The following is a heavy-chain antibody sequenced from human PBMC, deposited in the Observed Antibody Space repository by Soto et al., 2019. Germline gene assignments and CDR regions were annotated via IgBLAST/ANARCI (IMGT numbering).Heavy chain of an antibody. CDR1: GFTFSSYG. Sequence: QVQLVESGGGVVQPGRSLRLSCAASGFTFSSYGMHWVRQDPGKGLEWVAVILYDGSNKYYADSVKGRFTISRDNSKNTLYLQMNSLRAEDTAVSYCARSGDYMAYWGQGNLVTVSS. CDR2: ILYDGSNK. D-gene: IGHD4-17*01. V-gene: IGHV3-33*01. J-gene: IGHJ4*02. CDR3: ARSGDYMAY.